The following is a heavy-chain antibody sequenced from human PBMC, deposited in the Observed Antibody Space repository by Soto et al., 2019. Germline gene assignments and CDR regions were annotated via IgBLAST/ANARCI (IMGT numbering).Heavy chain of an antibody. Sequence: QVQLVQSGAEVKKPGASVKVSCKASGYTFTSYAMHWVRQAPGQRLEWMGWINAGNGNTKYSQKFQGRDTITRDTSASTAYMELCSLRSEDTAVYYCARGERFLEWLSASDAFDIWGQGTMFTVSS. CDR3: ARGERFLEWLSASDAFDI. J-gene: IGHJ3*02. V-gene: IGHV1-3*01. CDR1: GYTFTSYA. CDR2: INAGNGNT. D-gene: IGHD3-3*01.